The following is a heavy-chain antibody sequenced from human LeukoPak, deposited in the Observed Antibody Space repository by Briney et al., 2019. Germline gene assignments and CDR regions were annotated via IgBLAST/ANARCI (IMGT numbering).Heavy chain of an antibody. J-gene: IGHJ4*02. CDR1: GFTFSSYS. CDR2: ISGSSSYI. D-gene: IGHD2-2*01. Sequence: GGSLRLSCAASGFTFSSYSMNWVRQAPGKGLEWVSSISGSSSYIYYADSVKGRFTISRDNAKNSLYLQMNSLRAEDTAVYYCARGWGYQLLFGWSIDYWGQGTLVTVSS. CDR3: ARGWGYQLLFGWSIDY. V-gene: IGHV3-21*01.